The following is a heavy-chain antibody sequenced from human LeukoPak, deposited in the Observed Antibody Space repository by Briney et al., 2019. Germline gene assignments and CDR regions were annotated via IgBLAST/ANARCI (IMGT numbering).Heavy chain of an antibody. D-gene: IGHD4-17*01. CDR2: IKQDGSEK. CDR3: AGEERYGDYVYGMDV. J-gene: IGHJ6*02. Sequence: GESLRLSCAASGFTFSNYWMTWVRQAPGKGLGWVANIKQDGSEKYYVDSVKGRFTISRDNAKNSLYLQMNSLRAEDTAVYYCAGEERYGDYVYGMDVWGQGTTVTVSS. V-gene: IGHV3-7*01. CDR1: GFTFSNYW.